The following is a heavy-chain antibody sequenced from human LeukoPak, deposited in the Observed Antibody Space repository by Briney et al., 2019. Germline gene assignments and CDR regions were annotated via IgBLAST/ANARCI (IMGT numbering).Heavy chain of an antibody. CDR2: SYFTGNP. V-gene: IGHV4-59*08. D-gene: IGHD4-23*01. Sequence: SETLSLTCIVSGSISSYYWTWIRQPPGKGLEWIGHSYFTGNPNYNPSLKSRVTISVDPPKNQVSLKLTSVTAADTAVYYCAGLRSTVAWASFDYWGQGILVTVSS. CDR1: GSISSYY. J-gene: IGHJ4*02. CDR3: AGLRSTVAWASFDY.